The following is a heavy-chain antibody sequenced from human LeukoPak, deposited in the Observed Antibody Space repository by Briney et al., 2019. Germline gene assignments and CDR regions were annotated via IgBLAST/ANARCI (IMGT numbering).Heavy chain of an antibody. CDR3: ARDWRYCSVGSCSNFFYD. CDR2: FYTSGST. Sequence: PSETLSLTCSVSGVSISSHYGSWIRQPAGGGLEWIGRFYTSGSTNHNPSLNSRVTISVDKSKNHLSLNLSSVTAAHTAFYYCARDWRYCSVGSCSNFFYDWGQGALVSVSS. D-gene: IGHD2-15*01. J-gene: IGHJ4*02. V-gene: IGHV4-4*07. CDR1: GVSISSHY.